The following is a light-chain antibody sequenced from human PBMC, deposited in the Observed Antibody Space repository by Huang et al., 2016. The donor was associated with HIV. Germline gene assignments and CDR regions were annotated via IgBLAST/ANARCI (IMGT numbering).Light chain of an antibody. Sequence: EIVMTQSPATLSVSPGVGATLSCRASQNVRSNLAWYQQTPGQAPRLLIYDTSTRASGGPARFSGSGSGTEFTLTISVLQSEDFAVYYCQQYDNWPPGLTFGGGTKVEI. CDR1: QNVRSN. CDR2: DTS. CDR3: QQYDNWPPGLT. V-gene: IGKV3D-15*01. J-gene: IGKJ4*01.